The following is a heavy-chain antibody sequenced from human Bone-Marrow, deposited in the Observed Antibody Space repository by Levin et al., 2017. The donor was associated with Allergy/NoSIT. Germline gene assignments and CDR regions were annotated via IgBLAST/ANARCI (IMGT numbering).Heavy chain of an antibody. CDR1: GFSLSTSGMC. CDR2: IDWDDDK. J-gene: IGHJ6*02. V-gene: IGHV2-70*01. CDR3: ARTHSNSYGDLLRGMDV. D-gene: IGHD4-17*01. Sequence: QTLSLTCTFSGFSLSTSGMCVSWIRQPPGKALEWLALIDWDDDKYYSTSLKTRLTISKDTSKNQVVLTMTNMDPVDTATYYCARTHSNSYGDLLRGMDVWGQGTTVTVSS.